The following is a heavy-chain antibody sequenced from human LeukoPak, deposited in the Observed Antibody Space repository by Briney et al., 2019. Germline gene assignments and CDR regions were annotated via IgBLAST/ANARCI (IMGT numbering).Heavy chain of an antibody. V-gene: IGHV1-2*02. J-gene: IGHJ5*02. CDR3: AREVRDYCDYDRSVDWFDP. CDR1: GYTFTGYY. D-gene: IGHD4-17*01. Sequence: GPVKVSCKASGYTFTGYYMHWVRQAPGQGLGWMGWINPNSGGTNYAQKFQGRVTMTRNTSINTAYLELSRLRSDDTAVYYCAREVRDYCDYDRSVDWFDPWGRGTLVTVSS. CDR2: INPNSGGT.